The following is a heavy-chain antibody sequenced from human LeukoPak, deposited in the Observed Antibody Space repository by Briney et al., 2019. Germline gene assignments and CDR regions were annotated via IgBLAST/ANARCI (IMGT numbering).Heavy chain of an antibody. CDR2: IYSGGYT. CDR1: GFTVNNNY. Sequence: GGSLRLSCAASGFTVNNNYMSWVRQAPGRGLEWVSVIYSGGYTYYAGSVKGRFTISRDNSKNTLYLQMNSLRAEDTAVYYCASAIGSILYEFDYWAQGTLVTVSS. V-gene: IGHV3-53*01. D-gene: IGHD6-13*01. CDR3: ASAIGSILYEFDY. J-gene: IGHJ4*02.